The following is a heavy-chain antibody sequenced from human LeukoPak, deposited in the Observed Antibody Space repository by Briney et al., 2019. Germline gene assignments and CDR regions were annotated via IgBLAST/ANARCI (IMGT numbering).Heavy chain of an antibody. CDR3: ARHRRIAAAGIRGYDY. Sequence: PGGSLRLSCAASGFTFSSYGMHWVRQPPGKGLEWIGDINHSGGTNYIPSLKSRVTISVDTSKNQFSLKLTSVTAADTAVYYCARHRRIAAAGIRGYDYWGQGTLVTVSS. D-gene: IGHD6-13*01. CDR2: INHSGGT. CDR1: GFTFSSYG. V-gene: IGHV4-34*08. J-gene: IGHJ4*02.